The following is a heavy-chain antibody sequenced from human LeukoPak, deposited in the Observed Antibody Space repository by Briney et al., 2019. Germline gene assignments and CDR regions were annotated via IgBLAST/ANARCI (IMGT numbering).Heavy chain of an antibody. V-gene: IGHV4-38-2*02. CDR3: ARDSLDS. CDR1: GYSISSGHY. J-gene: IGHJ4*02. Sequence: SETLSLTCTVSGYSISSGHYWGWIRQPPGQGLEWIGSMYHSGSTYYNLSLKSRVTISVDTSKNQFSLKLRSVTAADTAMYYCARDSLDSWGQGNLVTVSS. CDR2: MYHSGST.